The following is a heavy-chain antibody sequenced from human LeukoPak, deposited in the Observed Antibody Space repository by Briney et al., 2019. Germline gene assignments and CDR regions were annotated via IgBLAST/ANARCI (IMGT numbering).Heavy chain of an antibody. CDR3: TADPFYSSPSTSYQEFDD. Sequence: SEPVNLLCSVSGDSFSRCYWSWIRQAPGKGLKWIGYISYSGRTKYHPSLKSRVTISLDTSNNQISLKLSSVTAADTAIYYCTADPFYSSPSTSYQEFDDWGHGALVTVSS. V-gene: IGHV4-59*01. J-gene: IGHJ2*01. CDR1: GDSFSRCY. CDR2: ISYSGRT. D-gene: IGHD2-2*01.